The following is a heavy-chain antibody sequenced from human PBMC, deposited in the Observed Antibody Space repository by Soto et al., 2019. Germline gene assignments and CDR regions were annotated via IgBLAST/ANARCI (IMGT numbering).Heavy chain of an antibody. V-gene: IGHV1-18*01. Sequence: QVQLVQSGAEVKKPGASVKVSCKASGYTFTSYGISWVRQAPGQGLEWMGWISAYNGNTKYSQNFQGRVTFTRDTSATTAYMELSSLRSEDTAVYFCARDPGSGHYFDYWGQGTLVTVSS. J-gene: IGHJ4*02. CDR1: GYTFTSYG. D-gene: IGHD2-15*01. CDR2: ISAYNGNT. CDR3: ARDPGSGHYFDY.